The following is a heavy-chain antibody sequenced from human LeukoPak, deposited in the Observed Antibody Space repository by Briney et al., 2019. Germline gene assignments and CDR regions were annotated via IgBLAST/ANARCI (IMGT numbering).Heavy chain of an antibody. J-gene: IGHJ3*02. Sequence: GASVKVSYKPSGYTFTTYYMHWVRQAPGQGLEWMGIINPSGGSTSYAQKFQGRVTITRDTSTSTVYMELSSLRSEDTAVYYCARDITMIVVPTKRRPSAFDIWGQGTMVTVSS. CDR1: GYTFTTYY. D-gene: IGHD3-22*01. V-gene: IGHV1-46*01. CDR3: ARDITMIVVPTKRRPSAFDI. CDR2: INPSGGST.